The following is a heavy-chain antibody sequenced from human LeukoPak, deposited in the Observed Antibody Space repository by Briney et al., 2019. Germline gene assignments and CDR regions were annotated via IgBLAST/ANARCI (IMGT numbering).Heavy chain of an antibody. CDR2: ISGSGGST. V-gene: IGHV3-23*01. J-gene: IGHJ4*02. CDR1: GFTFSSYA. CDR3: ANGGGSSVLVYY. Sequence: GGSLRLSCAASGFTFSSYAMSWVRQAPGKGLEWVSAISGSGGSTYYADSVKGRFTISRDNSKNTLYLQMNSLRAEDTAVYHCANGGGSSVLVYYWGQGTLVTVSS. D-gene: IGHD3-16*01.